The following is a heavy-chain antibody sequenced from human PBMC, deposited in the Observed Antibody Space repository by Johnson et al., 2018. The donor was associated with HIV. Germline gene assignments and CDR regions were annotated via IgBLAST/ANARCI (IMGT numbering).Heavy chain of an antibody. CDR3: ARDASYGDYAFDI. J-gene: IGHJ3*02. V-gene: IGHV3-11*04. CDR1: GFTFSDYY. Sequence: VQLVESGGGLVKPGGSLRLSCSASGFTFSDYYMSWIRQAPGKGLEWVSYISSGSTIYYADSVKGRFTISRDNAKNSLSLQMNSLRAEDTAVYSCARDASYGDYAFDIWGQGTMVTVSS. D-gene: IGHD4-17*01. CDR2: ISSGSTI.